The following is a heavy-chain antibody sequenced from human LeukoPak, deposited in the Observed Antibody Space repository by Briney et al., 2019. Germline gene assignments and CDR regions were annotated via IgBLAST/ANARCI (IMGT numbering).Heavy chain of an antibody. CDR3: ARQRTGCGGDCYSPYYFDY. J-gene: IGHJ4*02. D-gene: IGHD2-21*01. CDR1: GSSFTSYW. CDR2: IYPGDSDT. Sequence: GESLKISCKGSGSSFTSYWIGWVRQMPGKGLEWMGIIYPGDSDTRYSPSFQGQVTISADKSISTAYLQWSSLKASDTAMYYCARQRTGCGGDCYSPYYFDYWGQGTLVTVSS. V-gene: IGHV5-51*01.